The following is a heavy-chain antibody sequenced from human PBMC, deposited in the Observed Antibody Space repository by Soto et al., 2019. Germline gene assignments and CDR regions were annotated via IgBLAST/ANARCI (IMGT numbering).Heavy chain of an antibody. CDR2: LYWDGDR. CDR1: GFSLSTSGVG. Sequence: QITLRESGPTLVKATQTLKLTCSFSGFSLSTSGVGVGWIRQPPGKALEWLALLYWDGDRRYSPSPNSRLTIIKDTSKDQVVLTMTNMDPVDTGTYYCAHYTVDTYMDVWGKGTTVTVSS. D-gene: IGHD4-4*01. V-gene: IGHV2-5*02. J-gene: IGHJ6*03. CDR3: AHYTVDTYMDV.